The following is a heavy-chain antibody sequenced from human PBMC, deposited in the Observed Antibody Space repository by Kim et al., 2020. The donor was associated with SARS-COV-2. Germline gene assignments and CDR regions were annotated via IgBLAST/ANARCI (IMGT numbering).Heavy chain of an antibody. CDR2: INHSGST. D-gene: IGHD3-22*01. V-gene: IGHV4-34*01. CDR1: GGSFSGYY. CDR3: ARGFNTMIVVVIKPYYYYG. Sequence: SETLSLTCAVYGGSFSGYYWSWIRQPSGKGLEWIGEINHSGSTNYNPSLKSRVTISVDTSKNQFSLKLSSVTAADTAVYYCARGFNTMIVVVIKPYYYYG. J-gene: IGHJ6*01.